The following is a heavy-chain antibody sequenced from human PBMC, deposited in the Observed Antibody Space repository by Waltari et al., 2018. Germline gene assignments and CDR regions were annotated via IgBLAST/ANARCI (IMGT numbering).Heavy chain of an antibody. J-gene: IGHJ5*02. D-gene: IGHD6-6*01. CDR3: ARRAGSSASRWFDP. V-gene: IGHV4-39*02. CDR2: IYYSGST. Sequence: HLQLQESGPGLVKPSETLSLTCTVSDASTSPSRHYWGWVRPPPGNGLEWIGHIYYSGSTYYNPSLKSRLVISVDTSKNHFSLRLSSVTAADTAVYYCARRAGSSASRWFDPWGQGILVTVSS. CDR1: DASTSPSRHY.